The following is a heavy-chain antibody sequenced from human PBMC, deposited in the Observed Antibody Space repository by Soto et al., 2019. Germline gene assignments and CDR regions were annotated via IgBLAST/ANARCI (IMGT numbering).Heavy chain of an antibody. D-gene: IGHD3-10*01. J-gene: IGHJ6*02. V-gene: IGHV1-69*06. Sequence: QVELVQSGIEVKNPGSSVKVSCKASGDTFSNYAINWVRQAPGQGLEWMGGIIPFYDKPNYAENFLGRVTISADKFTATAYLEVSSLRSEVTAVYFCARGYRELFFYAMDVWGRGTPVIVSS. CDR1: GDTFSNYA. CDR3: ARGYRELFFYAMDV. CDR2: IIPFYDKP.